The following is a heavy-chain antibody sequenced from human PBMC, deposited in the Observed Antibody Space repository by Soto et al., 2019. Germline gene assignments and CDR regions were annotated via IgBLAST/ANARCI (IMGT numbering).Heavy chain of an antibody. CDR3: ARVIVAVPTRSFDY. V-gene: IGHV4-31*03. J-gene: IGHJ4*02. Sequence: SETLSLTCTVSGDSISSGAYYWSWIRQHPGKGLEWIGYIFYRGSTYYNPSLKSRVLISIDTSKNQFSLELSAVTAADTAVYYCARVIVAVPTRSFDYWGQGTLVTVSS. CDR1: GDSISSGAYY. D-gene: IGHD3-22*01. CDR2: IFYRGST.